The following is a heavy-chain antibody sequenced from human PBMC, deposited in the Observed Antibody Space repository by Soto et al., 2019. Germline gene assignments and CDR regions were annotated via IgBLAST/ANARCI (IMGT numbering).Heavy chain of an antibody. CDR1: GYTFTTYH. V-gene: IGHV1-46*01. CDR3: AKDGSNWAFDY. Sequence: QVQLVQSGAEVKEPGASVKVSCKASGYTFTTYHLHWVRQAPGQGLEWMGIIYASGGGTRYAQKFQGRLTMTRDTSTSTLYMELSSLRSEDTAVYYCAKDGSNWAFDYWGQGTLVTVSS. D-gene: IGHD6-13*01. J-gene: IGHJ4*02. CDR2: IYASGGGT.